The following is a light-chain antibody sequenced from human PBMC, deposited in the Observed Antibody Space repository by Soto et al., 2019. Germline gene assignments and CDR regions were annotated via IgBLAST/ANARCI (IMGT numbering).Light chain of an antibody. Sequence: DLQMPQSPSSLSASVGDRVTITCRASQSISSYVNWYQQKPGKAPKLLIYAASSLQSGVPSRFSGSGSGTDFTLTISSLQPEDFATYYCQQSYSTPYTFGQGTKLEIK. V-gene: IGKV1-39*01. CDR2: AAS. CDR3: QQSYSTPYT. J-gene: IGKJ2*01. CDR1: QSISSY.